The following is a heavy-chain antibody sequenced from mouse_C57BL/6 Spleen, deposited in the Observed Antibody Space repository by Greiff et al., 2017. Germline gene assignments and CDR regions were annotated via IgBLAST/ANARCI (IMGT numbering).Heavy chain of an antibody. CDR2: IHPNSGST. D-gene: IGHD1-1*01. CDR1: GYTFTSYW. CDR3: ARSDGSSDVYFDV. Sequence: QVQLQQPGAELVKPGASVKLSCKASGYTFTSYWMHWVKQRPGQGLEWIGMIHPNSGSTNYNEKFTSKATLTVANSSSTAYMQLGSLTSGDSAVYDCARSDGSSDVYFDVWGTGTTVTVSS. V-gene: IGHV1-64*01. J-gene: IGHJ1*03.